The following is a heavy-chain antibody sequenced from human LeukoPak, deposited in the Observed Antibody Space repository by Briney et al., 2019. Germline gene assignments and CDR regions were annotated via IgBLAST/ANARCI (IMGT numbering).Heavy chain of an antibody. J-gene: IGHJ4*02. CDR3: ARDSGRYCSSTSCSTGFDY. CDR2: IWYEGSNK. D-gene: IGHD2-2*01. V-gene: IGHV3-33*01. CDR1: GFTFSSYG. Sequence: GRSLRLSCAASGFTFSSYGMHWVRQAPGKGLEWVAVIWYEGSNKYYADSVKGRFTISRDNSKNTLYLQMNSLRAEDTAVYYCARDSGRYCSSTSCSTGFDYWGQGTLVTVSS.